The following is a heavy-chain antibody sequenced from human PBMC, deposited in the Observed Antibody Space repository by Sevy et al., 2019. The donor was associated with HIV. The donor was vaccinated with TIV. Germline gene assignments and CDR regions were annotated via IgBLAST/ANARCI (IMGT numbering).Heavy chain of an antibody. Sequence: GGSLRLSCKPSGFTFITYAMNWVRQAPGKGLEWVSTIYGSGGTTYYADSVKDRFTISRDNSKNTLYLQMDSLRTEDTAIYYCAGARYDGSGSFDAFDIWGQGTMVTVSS. J-gene: IGHJ3*02. CDR3: AGARYDGSGSFDAFDI. CDR1: GFTFITYA. D-gene: IGHD3-22*01. CDR2: IYGSGGTT. V-gene: IGHV3-23*01.